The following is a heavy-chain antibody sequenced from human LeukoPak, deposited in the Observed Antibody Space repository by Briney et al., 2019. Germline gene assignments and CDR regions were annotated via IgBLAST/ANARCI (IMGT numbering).Heavy chain of an antibody. CDR1: GYTFTSYG. D-gene: IGHD3-10*01. V-gene: IGHV1-18*01. Sequence: ASVKVSCKASGYTFTSYGISWVRQAPGQGLEWVGWISAYNGNTNYAQKLQGRVTMTTDTSTSTAYMELRSLRSDDTAVYYSARDNYYGSGSYYTGVDYWGQGTLVTVSS. CDR3: ARDNYYGSGSYYTGVDY. CDR2: ISAYNGNT. J-gene: IGHJ4*02.